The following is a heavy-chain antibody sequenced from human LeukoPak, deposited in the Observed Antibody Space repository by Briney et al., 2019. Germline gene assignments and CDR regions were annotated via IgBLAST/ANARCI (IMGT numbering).Heavy chain of an antibody. CDR1: GGTFSSYA. D-gene: IGHD3-22*01. CDR2: IIPILGIA. Sequence: ASVKVSCKASGGTFSSYAIRWVRQAPGQGLEWMGRIIPILGIANYAQKFQGRVTITADKSTSTAYMELSSLRSEDTAVYYCAGPSNYYDSSGYYQPLDYWGQGTLVTVSS. J-gene: IGHJ4*02. CDR3: AGPSNYYDSSGYYQPLDY. V-gene: IGHV1-69*04.